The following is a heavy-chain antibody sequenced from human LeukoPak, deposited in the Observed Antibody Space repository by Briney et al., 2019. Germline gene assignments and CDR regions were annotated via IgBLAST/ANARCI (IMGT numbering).Heavy chain of an antibody. V-gene: IGHV3-21*01. D-gene: IGHD5-18*01. CDR2: ISSSSSYI. CDR3: ARGGYSYGLALWY. CDR1: GFTFSSYS. J-gene: IGHJ4*02. Sequence: PGGSLRLSCAASGFTFSSYSMNWVRQAPGMGLEWVSSISSSSSYIYYADSVKGRFTISRDNAKNSLYLQMNSLRAEDTAVYYCARGGYSYGLALWYWGQGTLVTVSS.